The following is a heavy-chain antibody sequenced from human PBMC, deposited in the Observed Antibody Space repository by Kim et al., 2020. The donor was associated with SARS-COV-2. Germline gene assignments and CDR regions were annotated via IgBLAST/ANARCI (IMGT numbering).Heavy chain of an antibody. V-gene: IGHV3-30-3*01. CDR2: ISYDGSNK. Sequence: GGSLRLSCAASGFTFSSYAMHWVRQAPGKGLEWVALISYDGSNKYYADSVKGRFTISRDNSKNTLYLQMNSLRAEDTAVYYCARANHFDDWGQGTLVTVSS. CDR1: GFTFSSYA. CDR3: ARANHFDD. J-gene: IGHJ4*02.